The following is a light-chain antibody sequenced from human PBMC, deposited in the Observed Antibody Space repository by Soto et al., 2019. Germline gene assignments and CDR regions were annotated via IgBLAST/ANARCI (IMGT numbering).Light chain of an antibody. CDR2: AAS. V-gene: IGKV1-39*01. J-gene: IGKJ2*01. Sequence: DIHMTQSPSSLSASVGDRVTITCRASQSIDSYVNWYQQKSGQAPKLLIYAASSLRSGVPSRFSGTGSGTGFTPTITSLQPEDFASDHCQQSYSSPPTFGKGTKLAIK. CDR3: QQSYSSPPT. CDR1: QSIDSY.